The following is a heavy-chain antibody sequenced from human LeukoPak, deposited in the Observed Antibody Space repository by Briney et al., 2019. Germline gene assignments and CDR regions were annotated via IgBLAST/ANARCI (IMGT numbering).Heavy chain of an antibody. D-gene: IGHD3-10*01. CDR3: ARGGVYGSGPFDY. Sequence: SVKVSCKASGGTFNSYAISWVRQAPGQGLEWMGRIIPIFGTANYAQKFQGRVTITTDESTSTAYMELSSLRSEDTAVYYCARGGVYGSGPFDYWGQGTLVTVSS. J-gene: IGHJ4*02. V-gene: IGHV1-69*05. CDR1: GGTFNSYA. CDR2: IIPIFGTA.